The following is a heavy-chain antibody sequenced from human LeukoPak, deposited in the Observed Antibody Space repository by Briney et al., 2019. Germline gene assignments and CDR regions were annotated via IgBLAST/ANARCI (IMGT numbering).Heavy chain of an antibody. J-gene: IGHJ4*02. CDR1: GYTFTGYY. CDR3: ARGYSYGWASFDY. CDR2: INPNSGDT. Sequence: ASVKVSCKASGYTFTGYYMHWVRQAPGQGLEWMGRINPNSGDTNYAQKFQGRVTMTRDTSISTAYMELSRLRSDDTAVYYCARGYSYGWASFDYWGQGTLVTVSS. D-gene: IGHD5-18*01. V-gene: IGHV1-2*06.